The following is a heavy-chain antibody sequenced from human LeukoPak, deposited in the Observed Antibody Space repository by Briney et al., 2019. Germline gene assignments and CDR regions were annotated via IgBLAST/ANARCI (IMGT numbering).Heavy chain of an antibody. J-gene: IGHJ4*02. V-gene: IGHV1-18*01. D-gene: IGHD2-2*01. Sequence: GASVKVSCKASGYTFTSYGISWVRQAPGQGLEWMGWISAYNGNTNYAQKLQGRVTMTTDTSTSTAYMELRSLRSDDTAVYYCARVYGGDIVVVPAASDYWGQGTLVNVSS. CDR3: ARVYGGDIVVVPAASDY. CDR1: GYTFTSYG. CDR2: ISAYNGNT.